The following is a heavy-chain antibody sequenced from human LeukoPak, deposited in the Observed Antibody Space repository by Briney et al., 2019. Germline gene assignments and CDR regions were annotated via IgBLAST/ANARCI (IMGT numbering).Heavy chain of an antibody. CDR3: ARQYYYGSGSYYKVVDP. CDR1: GGSISSYY. D-gene: IGHD3-10*01. J-gene: IGHJ5*02. CDR2: IYYSGST. V-gene: IGHV4-59*08. Sequence: ASETLSLTCTVSGGSISSYYWSWIWQPPGKGLEWIGYIYYSGSTNYNPSLKSRVTISVDTSKNQFSLKLSSVTAADTAVYYCARQYYYGSGSYYKVVDPWGQGTLVTVSS.